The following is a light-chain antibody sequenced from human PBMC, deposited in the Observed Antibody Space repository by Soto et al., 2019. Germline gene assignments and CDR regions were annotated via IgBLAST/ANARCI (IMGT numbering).Light chain of an antibody. CDR1: QGISSY. Sequence: IRLTQSPSSLSASVGDRVTITCRASQGISSYLAWYQQKPGKAPKLLIYAASTLQSGVPSRFSGSGSGTDFTLTISSLQPEDFATYYCQQLNSYPSFGPGTKVDI. J-gene: IGKJ3*01. CDR2: AAS. V-gene: IGKV1-9*01. CDR3: QQLNSYPS.